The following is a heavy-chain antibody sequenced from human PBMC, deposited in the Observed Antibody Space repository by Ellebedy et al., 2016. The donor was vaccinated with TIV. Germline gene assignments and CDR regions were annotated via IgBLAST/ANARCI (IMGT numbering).Heavy chain of an antibody. CDR3: VRDGSYDYGDY. Sequence: GESLKISCAASGFTLSNYWMHWVRQAPGKGLVWVSRIYNDCSSTSYADSVEGRFTISRDNPKNTVYLQMNSLRVEDTAVYYCVRDGSYDYGDYWGQGTVVTVSS. D-gene: IGHD3-16*01. CDR1: GFTLSNYW. CDR2: IYNDCSST. V-gene: IGHV3-74*01. J-gene: IGHJ4*02.